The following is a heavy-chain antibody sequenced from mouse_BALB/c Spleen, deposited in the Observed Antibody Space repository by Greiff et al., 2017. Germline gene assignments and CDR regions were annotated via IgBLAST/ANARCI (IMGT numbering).Heavy chain of an antibody. CDR2: ISSGSSTI. CDR3: ARRNGNYDYFDD. V-gene: IGHV5-17*02. Sequence: DVMLVESGGGLVQPGGSRKLSCAASGFTFSSFGMHWVRQAPEKGLEWVAYISSGSSTIYYADTVKGRFTISRDNPKNTLFLQMTSLRSEDTAMYYCARRNGNYDYFDDWGQGTTLTVSS. J-gene: IGHJ2*01. CDR1: GFTFSSFG. D-gene: IGHD2-1*01.